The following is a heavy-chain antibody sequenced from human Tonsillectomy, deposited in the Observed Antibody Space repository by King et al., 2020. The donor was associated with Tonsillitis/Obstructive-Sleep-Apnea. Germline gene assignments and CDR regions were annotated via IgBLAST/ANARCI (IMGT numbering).Heavy chain of an antibody. J-gene: IGHJ4*02. CDR3: ATAAGGYIDY. Sequence: VQLQQWGAGLLRPSETLSRTCAVYGVTFRGYYWSWIRQPPGKGLEWIGEINHIGSTNSNPSLKSRFTISVDTSKNQFSLRLSSVTAADTAVYYCATAAGGYIDYWGQGTLVTVSS. D-gene: IGHD2-15*01. CDR2: INHIGST. CDR1: GVTFRGYY. V-gene: IGHV4-34*01.